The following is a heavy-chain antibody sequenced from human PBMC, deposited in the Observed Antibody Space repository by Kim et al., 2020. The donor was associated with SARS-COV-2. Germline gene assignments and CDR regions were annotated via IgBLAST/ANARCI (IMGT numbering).Heavy chain of an antibody. D-gene: IGHD5-18*01. CDR3: ARRGYSYGDFDY. V-gene: IGHV4-39*01. CDR2: IYYSGST. CDR1: GGSISSSSYY. J-gene: IGHJ4*02. Sequence: SETLSLTCTVSGGSISSSSYYWGWIRQPPGKGLEWIGSIYYSGSTYYNPSLKSRVTISVDTSKNQFSLKLSSVTAADTAVYYCARRGYSYGDFDYWGQGTLVTVSS.